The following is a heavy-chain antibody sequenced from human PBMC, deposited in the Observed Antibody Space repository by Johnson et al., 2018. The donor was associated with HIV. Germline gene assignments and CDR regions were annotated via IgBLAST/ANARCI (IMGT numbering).Heavy chain of an antibody. J-gene: IGHJ3*02. V-gene: IGHV3-38-3*01. CDR3: ARGIVGGNYAQRDAFDI. D-gene: IGHD4-23*01. Sequence: EQLVESRGVLVQPGGSLRLSCAATGFTVSSNEMSWVRQAPGKGLEWVSFISGGSTYYADSRKGRFTISRDNSKNTLFLQMNSLRAEDTAVYYCARGIVGGNYAQRDAFDIWGQGTTVTVSS. CDR1: GFTVSSNE. CDR2: ISGGST.